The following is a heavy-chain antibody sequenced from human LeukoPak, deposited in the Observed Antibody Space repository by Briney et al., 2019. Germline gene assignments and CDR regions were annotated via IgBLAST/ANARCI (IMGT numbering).Heavy chain of an antibody. CDR1: DYSINSGHY. V-gene: IGHV4-38-2*01. Sequence: SETLSLTCAVSDYSINSGHYWGWIRQPPGKGLEWIGSIYHSGRTYYNPSLKSRVTTSVDTSKYQFSLKLTSVTAADTAVYYCARHASPDIVIVPAATFDYWGQGTLVTVSS. J-gene: IGHJ4*02. CDR2: IYHSGRT. D-gene: IGHD2-2*01. CDR3: ARHASPDIVIVPAATFDY.